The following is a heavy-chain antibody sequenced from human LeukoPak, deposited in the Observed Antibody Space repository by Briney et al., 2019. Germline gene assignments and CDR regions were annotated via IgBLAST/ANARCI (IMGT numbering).Heavy chain of an antibody. V-gene: IGHV5-51*01. CDR2: IDPSDSDI. D-gene: IGHD7-27*01. CDR3: ARQTSMGRSGDY. J-gene: IGHJ4*02. CDR1: GYSFTSYW. Sequence: GESLKISCKASGYSFTSYWIGWVRQMPGKGLEWMGIIDPSDSDIRYTPSFQGQVTISADKSLSTAYLQWNSLKASDTAIYYCARQTSMGRSGDYWGQGTLVTVSS.